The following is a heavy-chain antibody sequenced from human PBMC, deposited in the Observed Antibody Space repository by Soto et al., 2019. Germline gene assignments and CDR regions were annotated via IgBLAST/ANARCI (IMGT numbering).Heavy chain of an antibody. J-gene: IGHJ4*02. CDR1: GFTFDDYA. Sequence: EVQLVESGGGLVQPGRSLRLSCAASGFTFDDYAMHWVRQAPGKGLEWVSGISWNSGSIGYADSVKGRFTISRDNAKNSLYLQMNSLRAEDTALYYCAKDKRKKGELLDYWGQGTLVTVSS. V-gene: IGHV3-9*01. CDR2: ISWNSGSI. D-gene: IGHD1-26*01. CDR3: AKDKRKKGELLDY.